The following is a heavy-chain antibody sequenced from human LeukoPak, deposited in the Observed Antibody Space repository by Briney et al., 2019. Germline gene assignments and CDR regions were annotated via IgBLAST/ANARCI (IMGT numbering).Heavy chain of an antibody. CDR2: VHYSGST. Sequence: KPSETLSLTCTVSGGSISSSSYYWGWIRQPPEKGLEWIGYVHYSGSTNYNPSLKSRVIISVDSSKNQFSLKLSSVTAADTAVYYCATYYSDSSAYVHYLDSWGRGTLVTVSS. CDR1: GGSISSSSYY. V-gene: IGHV4-61*05. D-gene: IGHD3-22*01. CDR3: ATYYSDSSAYVHYLDS. J-gene: IGHJ4*02.